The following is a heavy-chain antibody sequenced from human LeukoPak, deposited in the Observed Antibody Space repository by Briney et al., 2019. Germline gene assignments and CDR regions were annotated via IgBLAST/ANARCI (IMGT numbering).Heavy chain of an antibody. D-gene: IGHD2-15*01. CDR2: IYYSGST. V-gene: IGHV4-39*01. CDR1: GGSISSSSYY. CDR3: ARQPRCCSGGSCLDDAFDI. Sequence: PSETLSLTCTVSGGSISSSSYYWGWIRQPPGKGLEWIGSIYYSGSTYYNPSLKSRVTISVDTSKNQFSLKLSSVTAADTAVYYCARQPRCCSGGSCLDDAFDIWGQGTMVTVSS. J-gene: IGHJ3*02.